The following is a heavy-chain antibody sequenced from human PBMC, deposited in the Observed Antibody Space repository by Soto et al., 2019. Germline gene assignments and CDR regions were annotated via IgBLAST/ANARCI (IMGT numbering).Heavy chain of an antibody. CDR3: ARVIDNDYGDYVGAFDI. Sequence: ASVKVSCKASGYTFTGYHMHWLRLAPGQGLEWMGWINPNSGGTNYAQKFQGWVTMTRDTSISTAYMELSRLRSDDTAVYYCARVIDNDYGDYVGAFDIWGQGTMVTVSS. CDR1: GYTFTGYH. J-gene: IGHJ3*02. D-gene: IGHD4-17*01. CDR2: INPNSGGT. V-gene: IGHV1-2*04.